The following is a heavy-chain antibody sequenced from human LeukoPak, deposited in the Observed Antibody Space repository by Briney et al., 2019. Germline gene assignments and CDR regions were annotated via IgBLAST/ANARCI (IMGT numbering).Heavy chain of an antibody. V-gene: IGHV3-21*01. J-gene: IGHJ4*02. D-gene: IGHD6-19*01. CDR2: ISATSSYI. CDR1: GFTFNTYS. CDR3: ANIPWDTNGCPR. Sequence: GGSLRLSCAASGFTFNTYSMNWVRQAPGKGLEWVSSISATSSYIYYADSVKGRFTISRDNAKNSLFLQMNSLRAEDTAVYYCANIPWDTNGCPRWGQGTLVIVSS.